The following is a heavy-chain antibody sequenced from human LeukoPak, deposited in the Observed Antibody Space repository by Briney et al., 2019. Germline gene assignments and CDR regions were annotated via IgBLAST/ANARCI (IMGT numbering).Heavy chain of an antibody. D-gene: IGHD2/OR15-2a*01. CDR2: ISDTGGYT. Sequence: GGSLRLSCAASGFTFSSYWMSWVRQAPGKWLEWVSSISDTGGYTYYTDSMKGRFTISRDNSKNTLYLQMNSLRAEDTAVYHCANGGSMAHEKIHNWGQGTLVTVSS. CDR3: ANGGSMAHEKIHN. J-gene: IGHJ4*02. CDR1: GFTFSSYW. V-gene: IGHV3-23*01.